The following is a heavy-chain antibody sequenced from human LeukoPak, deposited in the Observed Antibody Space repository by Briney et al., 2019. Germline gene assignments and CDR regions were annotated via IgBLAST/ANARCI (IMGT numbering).Heavy chain of an antibody. CDR2: ISYDGSNK. D-gene: IGHD3-3*01. J-gene: IGHJ6*02. CDR1: GFTFSSYG. Sequence: GRSLRLSCAASGFTFSSYGMHWVRQAPGKELESVAVISYDGSNKYYADSVKGRFTISRDNSKNTLYLQMNSLRAEDTAVYYCAKGSLEWLLFYGMDVWGQGTTVTVSS. CDR3: AKGSLEWLLFYGMDV. V-gene: IGHV3-30*18.